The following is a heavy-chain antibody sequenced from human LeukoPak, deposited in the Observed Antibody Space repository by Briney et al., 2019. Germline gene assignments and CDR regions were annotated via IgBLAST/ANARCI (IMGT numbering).Heavy chain of an antibody. CDR1: GGSFSGYY. CDR2: INHSGST. CDR3: ARAGERYGYNWFDP. V-gene: IGHV4-34*01. J-gene: IGHJ5*02. D-gene: IGHD3-10*01. Sequence: SETLSLTCAVYGGSFSGYYWSWIRQPPGKGLEWIGEINHSGSTNNNPSLKSRVTISVDTSKNQFSLKLSSVTAADTAVYYCARAGERYGYNWFDPWGQGTLVTVSS.